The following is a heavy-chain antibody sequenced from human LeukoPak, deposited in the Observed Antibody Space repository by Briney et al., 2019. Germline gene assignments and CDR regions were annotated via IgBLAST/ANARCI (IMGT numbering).Heavy chain of an antibody. V-gene: IGHV1-18*01. Sequence: ASVKVSCKASGYTFTSYGISWVRQAPGQGLEWMGWISAYNGNTNYAQKLQGRVTMTTDTSTSTAYMELRSLRSDDTAVYYCARDPKVYSSRYGASYNWFDPWGQGTLVTVSS. CDR3: ARDPKVYSSRYGASYNWFDP. CDR2: ISAYNGNT. D-gene: IGHD6-25*01. J-gene: IGHJ5*02. CDR1: GYTFTSYG.